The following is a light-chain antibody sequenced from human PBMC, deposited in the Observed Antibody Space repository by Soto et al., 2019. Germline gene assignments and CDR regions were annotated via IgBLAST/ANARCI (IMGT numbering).Light chain of an antibody. CDR1: QSVSTN. CDR2: GAS. J-gene: IGKJ4*01. CDR3: QQFNNWPLS. Sequence: EIVMTQSPVTLSVSPGERATLSCRASQSVSTNLAWYQQKPGQAPRLLIYGASTRATGIPARFSGSGSGTEFTLTISSLQSEDFAVYYCQQFNNWPLSFGGATKVEIK. V-gene: IGKV3-15*01.